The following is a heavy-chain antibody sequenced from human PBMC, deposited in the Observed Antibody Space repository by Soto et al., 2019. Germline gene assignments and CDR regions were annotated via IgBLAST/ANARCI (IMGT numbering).Heavy chain of an antibody. V-gene: IGHV4-39*01. D-gene: IGHD7-27*01. J-gene: IGHJ4*02. CDR1: GGSISSSSYY. Sequence: SETLSLTCTVSGGSISSSSYYWGWIRQPPGKGLEWIGSIYYSGSTYYNPSLKSRVTISVDTSKNQFSLKLSSVTAADTAVYYCALTYGYYFDYWGQGTIVTVYS. CDR2: IYYSGST. CDR3: ALTYGYYFDY.